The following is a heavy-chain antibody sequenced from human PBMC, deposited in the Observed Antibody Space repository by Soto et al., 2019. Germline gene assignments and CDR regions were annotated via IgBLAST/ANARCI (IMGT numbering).Heavy chain of an antibody. CDR2: IIPIFGTA. V-gene: IGHV1-69*13. Sequence: GASVKVSCKASGGTFSSYAISWVRQAPGQGLEWMGGIIPIFGTANYAQKFQGRVTITADESTSTAYMELSSLRSEDTAVYYCARGLRFLEWLSSYWGQGTLVTVSS. CDR1: GGTFSSYA. D-gene: IGHD3-3*01. J-gene: IGHJ4*02. CDR3: ARGLRFLEWLSSY.